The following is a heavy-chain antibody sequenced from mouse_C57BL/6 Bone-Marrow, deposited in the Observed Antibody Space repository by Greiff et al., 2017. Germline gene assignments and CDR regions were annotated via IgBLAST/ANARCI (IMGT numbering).Heavy chain of an antibody. CDR2: INPNNGGT. Sequence: EVQLQQSGPELVKPGASVKISCKASGYTFTDYYMNWVKQSHGKSLEWIGDINPNNGGTSYNQKFKGKATLTVDKSSSTAYMELRSLTSEDSAVYYCASKAGPYYFDYWGQGTTLTVSS. CDR1: GYTFTDYY. CDR3: ASKAGPYYFDY. D-gene: IGHD1-3*01. V-gene: IGHV1-26*01. J-gene: IGHJ2*01.